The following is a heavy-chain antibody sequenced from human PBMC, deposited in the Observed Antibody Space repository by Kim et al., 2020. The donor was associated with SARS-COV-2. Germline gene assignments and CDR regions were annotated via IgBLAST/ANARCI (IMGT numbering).Heavy chain of an antibody. V-gene: IGHV3-33*01. J-gene: IGHJ4*02. CDR1: GFTFSSYG. Sequence: GGSLRLSCAASGFTFSSYGMHWVRQAPGKGLEWVAVIWYDGSNKYYADSVKGRFTISRDNSKNTLYLQMNSLRAEDTAVYYCARSYYDSSGCPDYWGQGTLVTVSS. CDR2: IWYDGSNK. CDR3: ARSYYDSSGCPDY. D-gene: IGHD3-22*01.